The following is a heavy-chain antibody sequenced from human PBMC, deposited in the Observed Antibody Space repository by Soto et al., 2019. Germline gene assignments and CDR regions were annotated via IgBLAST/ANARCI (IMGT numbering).Heavy chain of an antibody. Sequence: GGSLRLSCSASGFTFSSYAMHWVRQAPGKGLEYVSAISSNGGSTYYADSVKGRFTISRDNSKNTLYLQMSSLRAGDTAVYYCVKGGYNWNPDAFDIWGQGTMVTVSS. CDR3: VKGGYNWNPDAFDI. D-gene: IGHD1-20*01. CDR2: ISSNGGST. J-gene: IGHJ3*02. CDR1: GFTFSSYA. V-gene: IGHV3-64D*06.